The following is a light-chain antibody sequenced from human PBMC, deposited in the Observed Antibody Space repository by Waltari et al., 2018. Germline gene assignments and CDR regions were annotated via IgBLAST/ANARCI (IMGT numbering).Light chain of an antibody. J-gene: IGLJ3*02. CDR3: SSFTSSSTLRV. Sequence: QSALTQPASVSGSPGQSITISCTGTSSNVGGYNYLSWYQQHPGKAPKLMIYDVTKRPSGVSTRFSGSKSGNTASLTISGLQAEDEADYYCSSFTSSSTLRVFGGGTKLTVL. CDR2: DVT. V-gene: IGLV2-14*01. CDR1: SSNVGGYNY.